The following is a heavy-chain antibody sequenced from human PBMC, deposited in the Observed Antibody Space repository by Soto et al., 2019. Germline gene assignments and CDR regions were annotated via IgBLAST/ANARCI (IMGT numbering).Heavy chain of an antibody. V-gene: IGHV1-46*01. CDR3: ERGAELTSRTYYYGMDV. CDR1: GYTFTSYY. Sequence: ASVKCSFKASGYTFTSYYMHWVRQAPGQGLEWMGIINPSGGSTSYAQKFQGRVTMTRDTSTSTVYMELSSLRSEDTAVYYCERGAELTSRTYYYGMDVWGQWTTVTVSS. CDR2: INPSGGST. D-gene: IGHD3-10*01. J-gene: IGHJ6*02.